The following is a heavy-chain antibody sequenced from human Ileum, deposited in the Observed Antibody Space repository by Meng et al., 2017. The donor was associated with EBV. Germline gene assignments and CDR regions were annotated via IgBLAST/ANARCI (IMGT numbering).Heavy chain of an antibody. D-gene: IGHD3-22*01. J-gene: IGHJ4*02. CDR1: GFSLSISGVG. CDR2: IYWDDDK. V-gene: IGHV2-5*02. CDR3: THRPMTSAYYYFDY. Sequence: QITLKESGXTLVTXXXTPTMTCXFSGFSLSISGVGVGWIRQPPGKALEWLALIYWDDDKRYSPSLKSRLTITKDTSKNQVVLTMTNMDPVDTATYYCTHRPMTSAYYYFDYWGQGTLVTVSS.